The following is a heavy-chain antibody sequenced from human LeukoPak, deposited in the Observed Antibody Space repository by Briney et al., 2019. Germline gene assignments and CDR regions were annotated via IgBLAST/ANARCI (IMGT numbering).Heavy chain of an antibody. CDR3: ARDPYSSSRKFDY. V-gene: IGHV3-21*01. D-gene: IGHD6-13*01. CDR2: VSSSSSYK. J-gene: IGHJ4*02. Sequence: GGSLRLSCAASGFTFSSYSMNWVRQASGKGLEWVSSVSSSSSYKYYADSVKGRFTISRDNAKNSLYLQMNSLRAEDTAVYYCARDPYSSSRKFDYWGQGTLVTVSS. CDR1: GFTFSSYS.